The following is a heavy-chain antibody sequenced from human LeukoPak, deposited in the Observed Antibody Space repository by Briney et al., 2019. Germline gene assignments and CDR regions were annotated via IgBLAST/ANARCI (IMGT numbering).Heavy chain of an antibody. V-gene: IGHV4-30-2*06. J-gene: IGHJ5*02. Sequence: SETLSLTCTVSGASITTGAYYWTYIRQSPGKDLEWIGYIYHGGSTYYNPSLKSRVTISIDRPKNQFSLRLTSVTAADTAVYYCARINYYGPGLDLWGQGALVTVSS. CDR3: ARINYYGPGLDL. D-gene: IGHD3-10*01. CDR2: IYHGGST. CDR1: GASITTGAYY.